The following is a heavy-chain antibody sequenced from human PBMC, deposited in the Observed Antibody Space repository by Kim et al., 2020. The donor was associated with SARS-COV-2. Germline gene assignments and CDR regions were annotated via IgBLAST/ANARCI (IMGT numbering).Heavy chain of an antibody. CDR1: GFTFSSYT. Sequence: GGSLRLSCAASGFTFSSYTMHWVRQAPGKGLEWVAVISYDGSNKYYADSVKGRFTISRDNSKNTLYLQMNSLRAEDTAVYYCARVRGDDFYGSGTTFDYWGQGTLVTVSS. D-gene: IGHD3-10*01. CDR3: ARVRGDDFYGSGTTFDY. V-gene: IGHV3-30*04. CDR2: ISYDGSNK. J-gene: IGHJ4*02.